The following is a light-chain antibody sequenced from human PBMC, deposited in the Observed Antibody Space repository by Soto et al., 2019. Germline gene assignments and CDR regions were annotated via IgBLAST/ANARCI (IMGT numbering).Light chain of an antibody. CDR1: QSVSSD. J-gene: IGKJ1*01. CDR2: GAS. CDR3: QHYNNWPRT. Sequence: EIVMTQSPATLSASPGARATFSCRASQSVSSDLAWYQQKPGQAPRLLIYGASNRATGIPARFSGIGSGTDFTLTISSLQSEDFAVYYYQHYNNWPRTFGQGTKVEIK. V-gene: IGKV3-15*01.